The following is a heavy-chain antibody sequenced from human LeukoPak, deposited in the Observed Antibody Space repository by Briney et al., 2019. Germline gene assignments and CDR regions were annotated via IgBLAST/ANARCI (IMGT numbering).Heavy chain of an antibody. D-gene: IGHD2-15*01. CDR3: ARRYCSGGSCYCDY. CDR1: GFPFSSYW. CDR2: IRHDGSET. J-gene: IGHJ4*02. V-gene: IGHV3-7*01. Sequence: GGSLRLSCAASGFPFSSYWMSWVRQAPGKGLEWVANIRHDGSETYYVDSLRGRFTISRDNAKNSLYLHMNSLRAEDTAVYYCARRYCSGGSCYCDYWGQGTLVTVSS.